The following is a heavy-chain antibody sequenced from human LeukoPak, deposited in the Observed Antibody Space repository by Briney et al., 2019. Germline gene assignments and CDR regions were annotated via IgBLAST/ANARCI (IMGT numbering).Heavy chain of an antibody. Sequence: GGSLRLSCAASGFTFSDYYITWIRQAPGKGLEWISYISTSAGTIYYADSVKGRFTISRDNAKNSLYLQMNSLRAEDTAVYYCARDAIDSSGFDFDYWGQGTLVTVSS. J-gene: IGHJ4*02. V-gene: IGHV3-11*01. CDR1: GFTFSDYY. CDR3: ARDAIDSSGFDFDY. CDR2: ISTSAGTI. D-gene: IGHD3-22*01.